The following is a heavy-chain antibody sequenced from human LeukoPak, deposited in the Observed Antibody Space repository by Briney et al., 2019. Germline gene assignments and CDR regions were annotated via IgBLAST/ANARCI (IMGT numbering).Heavy chain of an antibody. CDR1: GYTFTGYY. D-gene: IGHD3-22*01. J-gene: IGHJ6*02. Sequence: ASVKVSCKASGYTFTGYYMHWVRQAPGQGLEWMGWINPSSGGTNYAQKFQGRVTMTRDTSISTAYMELSRLRSDDTAVYYCARVPPPPDYDSSGYYGPLYYYGMDVRGQGTTVTVSS. V-gene: IGHV1-2*02. CDR3: ARVPPPPDYDSSGYYGPLYYYGMDV. CDR2: INPSSGGT.